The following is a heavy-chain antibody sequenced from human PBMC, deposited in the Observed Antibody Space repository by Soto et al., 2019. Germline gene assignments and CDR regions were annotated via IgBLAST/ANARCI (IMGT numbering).Heavy chain of an antibody. CDR3: VSPIRTGSKGYYGMAF. Sequence: GGSLRLSCVASGFSFTAYGMHWVRQSPGKGLEWEAFISYDGSSKQYAESLKGRLTISRDNSENTVDLQMDSLRPEDTAVFYCVSPIRTGSKGYYGMAFWGPGTTVTVSS. J-gene: IGHJ6*02. CDR1: GFSFTAYG. CDR2: ISYDGSSK. V-gene: IGHV3-30*03. D-gene: IGHD1-7*01.